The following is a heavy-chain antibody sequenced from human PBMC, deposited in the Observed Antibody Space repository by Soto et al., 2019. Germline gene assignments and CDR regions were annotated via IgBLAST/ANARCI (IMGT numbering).Heavy chain of an antibody. CDR2: ISGSYGS. D-gene: IGHD6-19*01. J-gene: IGHJ4*02. Sequence: GGSLRLSCAASGFTFSSYWMHWVRQAPGKGLEWVSSISGSYGSNYADSVKGRFTISRDSSKNTLYLLMNNLRAEDTALFYCAKAYSTGWSEGYFDYWGQGTLVTVSS. CDR1: GFTFSSYW. V-gene: IGHV3-23*01. CDR3: AKAYSTGWSEGYFDY.